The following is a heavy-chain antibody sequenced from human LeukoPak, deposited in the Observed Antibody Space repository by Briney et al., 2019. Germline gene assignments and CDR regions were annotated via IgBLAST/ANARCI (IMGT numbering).Heavy chain of an antibody. V-gene: IGHV4-34*01. Sequence: PSETLSLTCAVYGGSFSGYYWSWIRQPPGKGLEWIGELNHSGSTNYNPSLKSRVTISVDTSKNQFSLKLSSVTAADTAVYYCARGRRRWFGELPLDYWGQGTLVTVSS. D-gene: IGHD3-10*01. CDR2: LNHSGST. CDR3: ARGRRRWFGELPLDY. CDR1: GGSFSGYY. J-gene: IGHJ4*02.